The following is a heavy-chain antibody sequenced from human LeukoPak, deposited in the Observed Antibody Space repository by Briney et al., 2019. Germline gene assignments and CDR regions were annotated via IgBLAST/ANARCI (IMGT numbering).Heavy chain of an antibody. CDR1: GFTFSSYS. D-gene: IGHD3-9*01. Sequence: GGSLRLSCAASGFTFSSYSMNWVRQAPGKGLEWVSYISSSSSTIYYADSVKGRFTISRNNAKNSLYQQMNSLRAEDTAVYYCARDQSHYDILTGYWYFDLWGRGTLVTVSS. CDR2: ISSSSSTI. V-gene: IGHV3-48*01. CDR3: ARDQSHYDILTGYWYFDL. J-gene: IGHJ2*01.